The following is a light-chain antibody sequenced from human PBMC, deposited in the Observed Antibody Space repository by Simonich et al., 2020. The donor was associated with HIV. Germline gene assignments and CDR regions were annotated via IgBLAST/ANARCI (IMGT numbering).Light chain of an antibody. J-gene: IGKJ2*01. CDR1: QSISPW. CDR3: QQYNSYPRT. V-gene: IGKV1-5*03. Sequence: DIQMTQSPSTLSASVGDRVTITCRASQSISPWLAWYQQKPGKAPKLLIYKASSLERGVPSRFSGSGAGTECTLTISSLQPDDFATYYCQQYNSYPRTFGQGTKLEIK. CDR2: KAS.